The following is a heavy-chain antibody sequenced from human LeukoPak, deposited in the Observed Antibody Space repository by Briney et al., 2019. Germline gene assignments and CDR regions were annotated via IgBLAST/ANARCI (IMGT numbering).Heavy chain of an antibody. CDR2: ISAYNGNT. V-gene: IGHV1-18*01. CDR3: ARDHGYYDFWSGYYRYYYYMGV. CDR1: GYTFTSYG. J-gene: IGHJ6*03. D-gene: IGHD3-3*01. Sequence: GASVKVSCKASGYTFTSYGISWVRQAPGQGLEWMGWISAYNGNTNYAQKLQGRVTMTTDTSTSTAYMELRSLRSGDTAVYYCARDHGYYDFWSGYYRYYYYMGVWGKGTTVTVSS.